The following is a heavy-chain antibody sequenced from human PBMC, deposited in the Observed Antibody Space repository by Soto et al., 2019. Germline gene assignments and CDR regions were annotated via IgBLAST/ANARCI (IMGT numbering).Heavy chain of an antibody. CDR3: AREARSIAARQPDY. D-gene: IGHD6-6*01. Sequence: ASVKVSCKASGYTFTGYYMHWVRQAPGQGLEWMGWINPNSGGTNYAQKFQGRVTMTRDTSISTAYMELSRLRSDDTAVYYCAREARSIAARQPDYWGQGTLVTVSS. V-gene: IGHV1-2*02. CDR2: INPNSGGT. CDR1: GYTFTGYY. J-gene: IGHJ4*02.